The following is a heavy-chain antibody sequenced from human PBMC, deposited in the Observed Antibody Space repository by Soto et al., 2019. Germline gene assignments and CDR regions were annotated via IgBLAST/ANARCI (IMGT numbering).Heavy chain of an antibody. V-gene: IGHV4-30-4*01. D-gene: IGHD3-10*01. CDR3: ARDGGPLSYGMDV. CDR2: ILYSGTT. J-gene: IGHJ6*02. Sequence: QVQLQESGPGLVKPSQTLSLTCTVSGDSINRDDYYWSWIRQTPGKGLEWIGYILYSGTTHYNPYLKSRVIISQATSKNQFSLNLTAVTAADTAVYYCARDGGPLSYGMDVWGQGTTVTVSS. CDR1: GDSINRDDYY.